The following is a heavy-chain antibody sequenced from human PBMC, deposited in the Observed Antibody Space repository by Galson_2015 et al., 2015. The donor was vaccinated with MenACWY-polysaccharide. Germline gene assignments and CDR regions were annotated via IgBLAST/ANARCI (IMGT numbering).Heavy chain of an antibody. D-gene: IGHD2-2*01. CDR2: IGGSGSNT. CDR1: GFTFSNYA. CDR3: ARVRYSTGKYQFDY. Sequence: SLRLSCAASGFTFSNYAMSWVRQAPGKGLEGVSSIGGSGSNTHYADSVKGRLTISRDNSKNTLSLQMNSLRAEDTAVYYCARVRYSTGKYQFDYWGQGTLVAVSS. V-gene: IGHV3-23*01. J-gene: IGHJ4*02.